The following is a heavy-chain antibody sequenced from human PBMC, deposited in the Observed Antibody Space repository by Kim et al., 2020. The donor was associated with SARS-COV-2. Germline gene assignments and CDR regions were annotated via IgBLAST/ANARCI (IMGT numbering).Heavy chain of an antibody. CDR3: VKPARPGYSSSWYYFDY. V-gene: IGHV3-64D*09. CDR1: GFTFSSYA. CDR2: ISSNGGST. J-gene: IGHJ4*02. Sequence: GGSLRLSCSASGFTFSSYAMHWVRQAPGKGLEYVSAISSNGGSTYYTDSVKGRFTISRDNSKNTLYLQMSSLRAEDTAVYYCVKPARPGYSSSWYYFDYWGQGTLVTVSS. D-gene: IGHD6-13*01.